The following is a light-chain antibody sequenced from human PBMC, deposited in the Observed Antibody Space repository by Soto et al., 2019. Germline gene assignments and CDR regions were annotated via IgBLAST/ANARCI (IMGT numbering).Light chain of an antibody. J-gene: IGKJ2*01. CDR1: RTINNY. V-gene: IGKV1-39*01. Sequence: QLTQSPSSLSASVGDKVTITCRASRTINNYLNWYHQKSGKAPKLLISAASSLQSGVPSRFSGSRSGTDFTLTINGLQPEDFATYDFQQSYTTPYTFGQGTKLEIK. CDR3: QQSYTTPYT. CDR2: AAS.